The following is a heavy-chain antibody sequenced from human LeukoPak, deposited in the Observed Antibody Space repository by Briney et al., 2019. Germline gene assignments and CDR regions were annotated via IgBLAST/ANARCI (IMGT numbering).Heavy chain of an antibody. V-gene: IGHV3-48*02. J-gene: IGHJ5*02. CDR3: AREFPPHCSSTSCYPDH. CDR2: ISSSTRRI. CDR1: GFNFSSYS. Sequence: GGSQILSCATSGFNFSSYSLNWARQAPGKGLEWVSYISSSTRRIYYANSVKGRFAISRYSAKNSLYLQMDSLRDEDTAMYYCAREFPPHCSSTSCYPDHWGQGALCTPSS. D-gene: IGHD2-2*01.